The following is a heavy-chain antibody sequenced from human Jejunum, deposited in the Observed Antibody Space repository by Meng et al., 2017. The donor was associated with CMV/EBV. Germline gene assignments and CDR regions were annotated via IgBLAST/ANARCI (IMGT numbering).Heavy chain of an antibody. CDR2: INPNSGGT. CDR1: Y. Sequence: YLHGRRKAPGEGLEGMGGINPNSGGTNYAQKFQGRVTMTRATSISTANMGLSRLRSDDTAVYYCARKGGGLDIVVVPAYYYYAMDVWGQGTTVTVSS. D-gene: IGHD2-2*03. J-gene: IGHJ6*02. CDR3: ARKGGGLDIVVVPAYYYYAMDV. V-gene: IGHV1-2*02.